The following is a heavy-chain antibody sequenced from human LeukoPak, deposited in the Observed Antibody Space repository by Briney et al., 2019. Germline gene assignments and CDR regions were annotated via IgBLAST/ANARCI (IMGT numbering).Heavy chain of an antibody. CDR1: RGSISNADYY. Sequence: KPSGTLSLTCTVSRGSISNADYYWSWIRQHPGKGLEWIGYIYYSGSTYYNPSLKSRVTISVDTSKNQFSLKLSSVTAADTAVYYCASSYYYVFDYWGQGTLVTVSS. V-gene: IGHV4-31*03. D-gene: IGHD3-10*02. CDR3: ASSYYYVFDY. J-gene: IGHJ4*02. CDR2: IYYSGST.